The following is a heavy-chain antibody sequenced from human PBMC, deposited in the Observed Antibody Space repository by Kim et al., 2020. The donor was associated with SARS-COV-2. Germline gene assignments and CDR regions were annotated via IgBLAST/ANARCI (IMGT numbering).Heavy chain of an antibody. CDR2: ITTGSTYT. D-gene: IGHD3-10*01. J-gene: IGHJ6*02. Sequence: GGSLRLSCAAPGFSFSDYYMNWIRQAPGKGLEWVSDITTGSTYTQYADSVKGRFTISRDDAKNSLYLQMNSLRAEDTATYYCARDRFGELSHTHTYWYYGLDVWGQGTTVTVSS. CDR3: ARDRFGELSHTHTYWYYGLDV. V-gene: IGHV3-11*06. CDR1: GFSFSDYY.